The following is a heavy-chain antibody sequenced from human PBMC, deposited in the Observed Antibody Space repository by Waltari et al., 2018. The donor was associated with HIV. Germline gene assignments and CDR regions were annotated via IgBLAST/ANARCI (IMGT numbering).Heavy chain of an antibody. CDR3: PRDGYRYNGSGPNYGAGDYYYGMDV. CDR1: GSIIPKDTW. V-gene: IGHV4-4*02. J-gene: IGHJ6*02. D-gene: IGHD3-10*01. Sequence: QVHLQQSGPGLVGPSRTLSLTCTFSGSIIPKDTWWGWVRETPARGLAWVRNMSPSDITNANASLRRLATSSIPANENQFALKLGAMTAADTAVYYCPRDGYRYNGSGPNYGAGDYYYGMDVWGQGTTVTVSS. CDR2: MSPSDIT.